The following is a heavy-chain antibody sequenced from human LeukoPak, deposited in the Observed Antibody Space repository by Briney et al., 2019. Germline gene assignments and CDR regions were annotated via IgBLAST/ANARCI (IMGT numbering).Heavy chain of an antibody. D-gene: IGHD6-19*01. Sequence: PGGSLRLSCAASGFTFSSYAMSWVRQAPGKGLEWVSAISGSGGSTYYADSVKGRFPISRDNSKNTLYLQMNSLRAEDTAVYYCAKGGEQWLVFDWFDPWGQGTLVTVSS. CDR1: GFTFSSYA. V-gene: IGHV3-23*01. CDR2: ISGSGGST. CDR3: AKGGEQWLVFDWFDP. J-gene: IGHJ5*02.